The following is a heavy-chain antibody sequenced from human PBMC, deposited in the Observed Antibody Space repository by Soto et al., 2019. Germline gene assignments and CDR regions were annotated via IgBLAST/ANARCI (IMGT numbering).Heavy chain of an antibody. CDR1: GGSISSYY. Sequence: SETLSLTCTVSGGSISSYYWSWIRQPAGKGLEWIGRIYTSGSTNYNPSLKSRVTMSVDTSKNQFSLKLSSVTAADTAVYYCERDMFRSWGDWGYYFDYWGQGPLVIVSS. D-gene: IGHD2-21*02. J-gene: IGHJ4*02. CDR2: IYTSGST. V-gene: IGHV4-4*07. CDR3: ERDMFRSWGDWGYYFDY.